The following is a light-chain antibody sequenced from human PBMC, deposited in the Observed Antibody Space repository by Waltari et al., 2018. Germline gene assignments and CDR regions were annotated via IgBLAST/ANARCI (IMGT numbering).Light chain of an antibody. Sequence: QSALTQPPSVSGSPGQSVTISCTGTRTDVGSYSRVSWYQQPPGSAPKVIIYEVNKRPSGVPVRFSGSKSGNTASLTISGLQPEDEAGYYCSSYTSSTTLVFGGGTSLTVL. CDR2: EVN. CDR1: RTDVGSYSR. V-gene: IGLV2-18*02. CDR3: SSYTSSTTLV. J-gene: IGLJ3*02.